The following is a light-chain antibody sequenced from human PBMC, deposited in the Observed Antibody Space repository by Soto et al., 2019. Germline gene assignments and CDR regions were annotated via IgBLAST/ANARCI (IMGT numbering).Light chain of an antibody. CDR2: AAS. J-gene: IGKJ4*01. CDR1: QTVSSN. V-gene: IGKV3-15*01. Sequence: EVVMTHFPATLSVSPGDRVTLSCRAGQTVSSNVAWYQQKPGQAPRLLIYAASTRATGIPARFSGSESGTEFTLTISSLQSEDIAVYYCQQYDRWPVTFGGGTKVDIK. CDR3: QQYDRWPVT.